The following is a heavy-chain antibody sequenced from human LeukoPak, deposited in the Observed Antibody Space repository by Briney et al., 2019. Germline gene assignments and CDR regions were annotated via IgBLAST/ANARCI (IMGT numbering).Heavy chain of an antibody. CDR1: GFIFSDYY. J-gene: IGHJ1*01. Sequence: TGGSLRLSCAPSGFIFSDYYMSWIRQAPGKGLEGVSYISSSGSSIYYADSVKGRFNISRDNAKDSLYLQMNSLRAEDTALYYCAGTYYYDSSGFYPEFFQHWGQGTLVIISS. D-gene: IGHD3-22*01. CDR3: AGTYYYDSSGFYPEFFQH. V-gene: IGHV3-11*01. CDR2: ISSSGSSI.